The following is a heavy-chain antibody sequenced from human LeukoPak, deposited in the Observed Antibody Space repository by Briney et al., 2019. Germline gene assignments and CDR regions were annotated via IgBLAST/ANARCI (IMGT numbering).Heavy chain of an antibody. Sequence: PRGSLRLSCAASGFTLSTFWMSWVRQAPGKGLEWVANIKQDGSDKNYMDSVKGRFTISRDNAKNSLYLQMNSLRAEDTAVYYCARPSLQLWFGELLWGQGTLVTVSS. J-gene: IGHJ4*02. CDR2: IKQDGSDK. CDR3: ARPSLQLWFGELL. CDR1: GFTLSTFW. D-gene: IGHD3-10*01. V-gene: IGHV3-7*01.